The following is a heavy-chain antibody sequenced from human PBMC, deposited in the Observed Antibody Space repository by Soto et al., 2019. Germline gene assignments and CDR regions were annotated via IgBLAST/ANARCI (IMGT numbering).Heavy chain of an antibody. V-gene: IGHV3-73*01. CDR3: SRDDSDWFFN. J-gene: IGHJ4*02. CDR2: IGSKGEAYAT. D-gene: IGHD3-9*01. Sequence: PGGSLRLSCAASGFTFGDSALQWVRQASGKGLEWLGRIGSKGEAYATAYAASVKGRFTISRDDSKNTAYLQMNSLESEDTAVYYCSRDDSDWFFNWGRGTLVTVSS. CDR1: GFTFGDSA.